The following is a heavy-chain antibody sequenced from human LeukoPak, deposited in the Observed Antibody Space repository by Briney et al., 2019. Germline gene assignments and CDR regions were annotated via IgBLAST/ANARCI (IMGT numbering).Heavy chain of an antibody. Sequence: PSETLSLTCNVSGAYIITNSYYWGWIRQPPGTGLEWIGTIYYTENTYYNPSLKSRVTVSIDTSKNQFSLKLTSVTAADKAVYYCARLGHDYGGLKIDYWGQGTLVTVSS. CDR2: IYYTENT. V-gene: IGHV4-39*01. D-gene: IGHD4-23*01. CDR3: ARLGHDYGGLKIDY. CDR1: GAYIITNSYY. J-gene: IGHJ4*02.